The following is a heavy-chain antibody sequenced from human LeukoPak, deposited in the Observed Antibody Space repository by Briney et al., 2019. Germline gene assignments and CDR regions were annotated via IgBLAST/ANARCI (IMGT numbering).Heavy chain of an antibody. V-gene: IGHV4-59*01. CDR2: IYYSGST. CDR1: GGSISSYY. Sequence: PSETLSLTCTVSGGSISSYYWSWIRQRPGKGLEWIGYIYYSGSTNYNPSLKSRVTISVDTSKNQFSLKLSSVTAADTAVYYCATGLYYDFWSGYPYYFDYWGQGTLVTVSS. J-gene: IGHJ4*02. D-gene: IGHD3-3*01. CDR3: ATGLYYDFWSGYPYYFDY.